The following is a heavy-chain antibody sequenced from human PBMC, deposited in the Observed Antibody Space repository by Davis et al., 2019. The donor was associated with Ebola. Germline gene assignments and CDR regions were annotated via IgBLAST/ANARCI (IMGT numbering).Heavy chain of an antibody. D-gene: IGHD2-2*01. CDR2: ISAYSGNT. Sequence: ASVKVSCKASGYTFANFGIAWVRQAPGQGLEWMGWISAYSGNTNYAQKFQGRVTMTTDTSTSTAYMELRSLTSDDTAVYYCARGFCDNTSCYFVLDVWGQGTLVTVSS. V-gene: IGHV1-18*01. CDR3: ARGFCDNTSCYFVLDV. CDR1: GYTFANFG. J-gene: IGHJ4*02.